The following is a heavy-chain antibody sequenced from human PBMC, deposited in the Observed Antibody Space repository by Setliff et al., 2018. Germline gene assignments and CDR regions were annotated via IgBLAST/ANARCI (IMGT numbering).Heavy chain of an antibody. D-gene: IGHD6-19*01. Sequence: GASVKVSCKASGYIFTNNYIHWVRQAPGQGLEWMGWINPNSGGTNYAQKYQGRVTMTRDTSIDTFYMELNRLTFDDTAVYYCASRGERSGWYGFANWGQGTLVTVSS. CDR2: INPNSGGT. CDR3: ASRGERSGWYGFAN. J-gene: IGHJ4*02. CDR1: GYIFTNNY. V-gene: IGHV1-2*02.